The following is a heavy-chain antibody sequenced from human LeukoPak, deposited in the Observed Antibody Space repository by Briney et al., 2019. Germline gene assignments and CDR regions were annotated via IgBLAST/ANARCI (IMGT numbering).Heavy chain of an antibody. V-gene: IGHV4-34*01. Sequence: GSLRLSCAASGFIFSSYSMNWVRQPPGKGLEWIGEINHSGSTNYNPSLKSRVTISVDTSKNQFSLKLSSVTAADTAVYYCARRAGRDYYGSGSYRYYYYYMDVWGKGTTVTISS. CDR3: ARRAGRDYYGSGSYRYYYYYMDV. CDR2: INHSGST. CDR1: GFIFSSYS. J-gene: IGHJ6*03. D-gene: IGHD3-10*01.